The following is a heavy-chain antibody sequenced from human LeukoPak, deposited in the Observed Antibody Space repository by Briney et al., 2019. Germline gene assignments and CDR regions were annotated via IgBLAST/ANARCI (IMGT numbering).Heavy chain of an antibody. Sequence: GGSLRLSCAAPGFTFSSYWMHWVRQAPGKGLVWVSRINSDGSITNYADSVKGRFTISRDNAENTLYLQMNSLRAEDTAVYYCVVGASRAGNAFDIWGQGTMVTVSS. V-gene: IGHV3-74*01. J-gene: IGHJ3*02. CDR3: VVGASRAGNAFDI. D-gene: IGHD1-26*01. CDR2: INSDGSIT. CDR1: GFTFSSYW.